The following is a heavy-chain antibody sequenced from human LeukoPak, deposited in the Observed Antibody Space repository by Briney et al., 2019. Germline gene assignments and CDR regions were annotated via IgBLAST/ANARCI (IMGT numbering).Heavy chain of an antibody. V-gene: IGHV4-4*07. CDR1: DGSITNSY. Sequence: SETLSLTCFVSDGSITNSYWSWFRQPAGKGLEWIGRLYIGRGMEYNPSLKSRVTMSVDRANMQFSLRLTSVTAADTAVYYCARESRVVIGDGYHVDSWGPGTLITVSS. D-gene: IGHD2-21*01. CDR2: LYIGRGM. CDR3: ARESRVVIGDGYHVDS. J-gene: IGHJ4*02.